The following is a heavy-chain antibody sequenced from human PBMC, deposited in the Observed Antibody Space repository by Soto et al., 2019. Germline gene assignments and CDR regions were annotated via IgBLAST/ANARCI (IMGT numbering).Heavy chain of an antibody. D-gene: IGHD4-17*01. CDR3: ARDYDYGDSEGDWFDP. CDR2: ISSSGSTI. CDR1: GFTFSDYY. Sequence: GGSLRLSCAASGFTFSDYYMSWIRQAPGKGLEWVSYISSSGSTIYYADSVKGRFTISRDNAKNSLYLQMNSLRAEDTAVYYCARDYDYGDSEGDWFDPWGQGTLVTVSS. J-gene: IGHJ5*02. V-gene: IGHV3-11*01.